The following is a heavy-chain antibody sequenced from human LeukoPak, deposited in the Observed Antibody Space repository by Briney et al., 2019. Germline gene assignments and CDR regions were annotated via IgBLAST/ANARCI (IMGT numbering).Heavy chain of an antibody. CDR2: IKQDGSEK. D-gene: IGHD1-1*01. CDR3: ARDELMGYTTPFDY. J-gene: IGHJ4*02. Sequence: PSETLSLTCTVSGGSISSYYWSWVRQAPGKGLEWVANIKQDGSEKYYVDSVKGRFTISRDNAKNSLYLQMNSLRAEDTAVYYCARDELMGYTTPFDYWGQGTLVTVSS. V-gene: IGHV3-7*01. CDR1: GGSISSYY.